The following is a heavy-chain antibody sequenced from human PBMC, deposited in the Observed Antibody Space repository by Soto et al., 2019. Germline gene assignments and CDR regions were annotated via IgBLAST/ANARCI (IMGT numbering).Heavy chain of an antibody. Sequence: QVQLVQSGAEVKQPGASVQVSCKTSGYTFTNYNINWVRQATGQGLEWMGWMNPNSGNTGYAQKFQGRVTMTRNTSITTAYMELSSLRSGDTAVYYCARAEPYSTSSPFDYLGQGTLVTVSS. CDR2: MNPNSGNT. J-gene: IGHJ4*02. D-gene: IGHD6-6*01. CDR1: GYTFTNYN. CDR3: ARAEPYSTSSPFDY. V-gene: IGHV1-8*01.